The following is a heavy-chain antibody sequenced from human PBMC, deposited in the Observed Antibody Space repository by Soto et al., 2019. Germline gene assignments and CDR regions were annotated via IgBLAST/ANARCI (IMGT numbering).Heavy chain of an antibody. D-gene: IGHD6-13*01. J-gene: IGHJ5*02. CDR2: IYPGDSDT. CDR1: GYSFTSYW. CDR3: ARPIRISSSWPSWFDP. V-gene: IGHV5-51*01. Sequence: GESLKISCKGSGYSFTSYWIGWVRQMPGKGLEWMGIIYPGDSDTRYSPSFQGQVTISADKSISTAYLQWSSLKASDTAMYYCARPIRISSSWPSWFDPWGQGTLVTVSS.